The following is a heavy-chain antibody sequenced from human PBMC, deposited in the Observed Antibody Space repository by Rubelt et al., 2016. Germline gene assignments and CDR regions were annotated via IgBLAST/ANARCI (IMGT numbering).Heavy chain of an antibody. D-gene: IGHD3-16*01. CDR2: INHSGST. V-gene: IGHV4-34*01. J-gene: IGHJ6*02. CDR1: GGSISSYY. CDR3: ARGRLGYGMDV. Sequence: GGSISSYYWSWIRQPPGKGLEWIGEINHSGSTNYNPSLKSRVTISVDTSKNQFSLKLSSVTAADTAVYYCARGRLGYGMDVWGQGTTVTVSS.